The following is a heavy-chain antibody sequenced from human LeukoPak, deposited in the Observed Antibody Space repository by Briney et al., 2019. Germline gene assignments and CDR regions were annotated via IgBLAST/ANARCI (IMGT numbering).Heavy chain of an antibody. CDR3: ARDWQRTPFDY. D-gene: IGHD6-25*01. CDR1: GFTFSSYG. V-gene: IGHV3-33*01. J-gene: IGHJ4*02. Sequence: GGSLRLSCAASGFTFSSYGMHWVRQAPGKGLEWVAVIWYDGSNKYYADSVKGRFTISRDNSKNTLYLQMNSLRAEDTAVYYCARDWQRTPFDYWGQGTLVTVSS. CDR2: IWYDGSNK.